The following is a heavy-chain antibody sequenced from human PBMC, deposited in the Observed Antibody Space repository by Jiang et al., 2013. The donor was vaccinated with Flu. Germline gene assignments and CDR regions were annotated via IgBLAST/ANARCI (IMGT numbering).Heavy chain of an antibody. CDR1: GGSISSNNYY. V-gene: IGHV4-39*01. Sequence: GPGLVKTSETLSLTCTVSGGSISSNNYYWGRIRQPPGKGLEWIGSFYYTGSTYYNPSLKSRVTISVDTSKNQFSLRLSSVTAADTALYYCARLANYYDSSGFYYGDDAFDIWGQGTMVTVS. CDR2: FYYTGST. D-gene: IGHD3-22*01. J-gene: IGHJ3*02. CDR3: ARLANYYDSSGFYYGDDAFDI.